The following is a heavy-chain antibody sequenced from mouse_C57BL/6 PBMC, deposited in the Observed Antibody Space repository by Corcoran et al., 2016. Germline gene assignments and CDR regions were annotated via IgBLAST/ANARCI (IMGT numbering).Heavy chain of an antibody. Sequence: EVQLQQSGPELVKPGASVKISCKASGYTFTDYYMNWVKQSHGKSLEWIGDINPNNGGTSYNQKFKGKATLTVDKSSSTAYMELRSLTSEDSAVYYCARDGSSPQDYWGQGTTLTVSS. CDR1: GYTFTDYY. D-gene: IGHD1-1*01. J-gene: IGHJ2*01. CDR2: INPNNGGT. CDR3: ARDGSSPQDY. V-gene: IGHV1-26*01.